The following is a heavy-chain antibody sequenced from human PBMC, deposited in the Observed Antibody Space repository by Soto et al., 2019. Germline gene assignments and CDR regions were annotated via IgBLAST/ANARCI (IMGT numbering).Heavy chain of an antibody. V-gene: IGHV1-3*01. CDR1: GYTFTSYA. J-gene: IGHJ6*02. D-gene: IGHD2-2*01. CDR3: AAECCSTFSCYGMDV. CDR2: ISAGNGKT. Sequence: SSVKVSCKASGYTFTSYALHWVRQAPGQRLEWMGWISAGNGKTKFSQNWKGRVTITRDTSASTAYMELSSLRSEDTAVYYCAAECCSTFSCYGMDVWGQGTTVTVSS.